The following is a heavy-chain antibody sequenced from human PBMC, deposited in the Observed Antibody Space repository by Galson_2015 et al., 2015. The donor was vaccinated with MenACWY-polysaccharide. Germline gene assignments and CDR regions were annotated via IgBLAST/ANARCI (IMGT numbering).Heavy chain of an antibody. CDR2: SGSGGGL. CDR3: AKVGPRRSWTMGLDY. CDR1: GFSFSAYG. V-gene: IGHV3-23*01. D-gene: IGHD3-10*01. Sequence: LRLSCAASGFSFSAYGMSWVRQAPGRGLEWVSGSGSGGGLYYADSVKGRFTVSRDNSKNTLYLQMNNLRAEDTAVYYCAKVGPRRSWTMGLDYWGQGTLVTVS. J-gene: IGHJ4*02.